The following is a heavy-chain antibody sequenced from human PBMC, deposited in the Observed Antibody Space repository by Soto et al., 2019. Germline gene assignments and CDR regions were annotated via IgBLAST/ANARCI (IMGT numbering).Heavy chain of an antibody. Sequence: QVQLVQSGAEVKRPGSSVKVSCEASGGTFSSLGFTWVRQAPGQGLEWMGGIIPISGRTTFAPKFLGRVTITADESTRTTYRELTALTSDDTAIYYCATRGTQGRWLECADYWGQGTLVTVSS. V-gene: IGHV1-69*01. CDR2: IIPISGRT. D-gene: IGHD5-12*01. CDR3: ATRGTQGRWLECADY. CDR1: GGTFSSLG. J-gene: IGHJ4*02.